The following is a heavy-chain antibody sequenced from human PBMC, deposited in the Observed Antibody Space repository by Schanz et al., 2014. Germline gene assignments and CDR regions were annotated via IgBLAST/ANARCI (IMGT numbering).Heavy chain of an antibody. CDR2: MNESHSTI. D-gene: IGHD4-17*01. CDR1: GFTFSTHA. CDR3: ARKMKLGVYGGKGHDSLDI. V-gene: IGHV3-23*04. J-gene: IGHJ3*02. Sequence: EVQLVESGGGVVQPGRSLRLSCAASGFTFSTHAMHWVRQARGKGLEWVSAMNESHSTIYYADSVRGRFTISRDNAENTLFLQMNTLRAEDTAVYYCARKMKLGVYGGKGHDSLDIWGQGTMVTVSS.